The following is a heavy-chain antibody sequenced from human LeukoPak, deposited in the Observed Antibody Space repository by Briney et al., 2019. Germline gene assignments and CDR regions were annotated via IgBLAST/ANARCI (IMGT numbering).Heavy chain of an antibody. D-gene: IGHD4-23*01. CDR1: GFTFSTYA. J-gene: IGHJ4*02. V-gene: IGHV3-23*01. CDR3: AKGLPPNSGAAYYFDY. CDR2: ISGSGGST. Sequence: GGSLRLSCAASGFTFSTYAMSWVRQAPGKGLEWVSAISGSGGSTYYADSVKGRFTISRDNSKNTLYLQMNSLRAEDTAIYYCAKGLPPNSGAAYYFDYWGQGTLVTVSS.